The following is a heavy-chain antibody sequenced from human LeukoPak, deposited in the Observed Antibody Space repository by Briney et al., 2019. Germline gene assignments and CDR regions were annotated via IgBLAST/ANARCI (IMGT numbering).Heavy chain of an antibody. D-gene: IGHD3-10*01. J-gene: IGHJ5*02. Sequence: SETLSLTCTVSGGSISSSSYYWGWIRQPPGKGLEWIGSIYYSGSTYYNPSLKSRVTISVDTSKNQFSLKLSSVTAADTAVYYCASTLYYYGSRKGFDPWGQGTLVTVSS. CDR1: GGSISSSSYY. V-gene: IGHV4-39*07. CDR3: ASTLYYYGSRKGFDP. CDR2: IYYSGST.